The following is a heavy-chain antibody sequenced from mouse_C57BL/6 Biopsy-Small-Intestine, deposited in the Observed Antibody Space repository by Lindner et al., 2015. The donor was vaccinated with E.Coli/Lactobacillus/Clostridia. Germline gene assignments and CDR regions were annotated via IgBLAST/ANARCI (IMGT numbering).Heavy chain of an antibody. D-gene: IGHD2-3*01. Sequence: VQLQESGGGLVKPGGSLKLSCAASGFTFSDYGMHWVRQAPEKGLEWVAYISSGSSTIYYADTVKGRFTISRDNAKNTLFLQMTSLRSEDTAMYYCASRALDGFFFDYWGQGTTLTVSS. CDR2: ISSGSSTI. J-gene: IGHJ2*01. V-gene: IGHV5-17*01. CDR3: ASRALDGFFFDY. CDR1: GFTFSDYG.